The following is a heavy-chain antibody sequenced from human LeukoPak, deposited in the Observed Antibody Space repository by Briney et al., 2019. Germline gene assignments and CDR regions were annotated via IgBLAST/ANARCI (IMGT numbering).Heavy chain of an antibody. CDR1: GYTLTELS. CDR3: ATQNRGYSYGTFDY. V-gene: IGHV1-24*01. CDR2: FDPEDGET. D-gene: IGHD5-18*01. J-gene: IGHJ4*02. Sequence: ASVKVSCKVSGYTLTELSMDWVRQAPGKGLEWMGGFDPEDGETIYAQKFQGRVTMTEDTSTDTAYMELSSLRSEDTAVYYCATQNRGYSYGTFDYWGQGTLVTVSS.